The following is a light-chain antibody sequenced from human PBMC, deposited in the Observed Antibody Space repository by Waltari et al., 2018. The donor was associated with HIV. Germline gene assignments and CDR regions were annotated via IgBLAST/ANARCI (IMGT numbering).Light chain of an antibody. J-gene: IGLJ2*01. CDR2: NDK. Sequence: SYELTQPLSVSVALGQTARLSCGGSNIGTQDVHWYQQKPGQAPSLVIFNDKNRPTWVPERLSGSKSRNTATLTISGVQAGDAAVYYCQVWHYSVVFGGGTNLTVL. CDR3: QVWHYSVV. V-gene: IGLV3-9*01. CDR1: NIGTQD.